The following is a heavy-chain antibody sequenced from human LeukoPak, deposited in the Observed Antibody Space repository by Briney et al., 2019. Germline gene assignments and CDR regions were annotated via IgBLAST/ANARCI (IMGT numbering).Heavy chain of an antibody. CDR3: ARDRIYSGSYFDY. D-gene: IGHD1-26*01. V-gene: IGHV4-59*12. J-gene: IGHJ4*02. CDR1: GGSISSYY. Sequence: SETLSLTCTVSGGSISSYYWSWIRQPPGKGLEWIGYIYYSGSTNYNPSLKSRVTISVDTSKNQFSLKLSSVTAADTAVYYCARDRIYSGSYFDYWGQGTLVTVSS. CDR2: IYYSGST.